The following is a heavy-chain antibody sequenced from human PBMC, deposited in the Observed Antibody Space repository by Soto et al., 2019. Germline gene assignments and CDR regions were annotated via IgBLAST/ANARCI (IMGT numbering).Heavy chain of an antibody. CDR2: INPNSGGT. CDR3: AGGYYDILTGYPPDGMDV. V-gene: IGHV1-2*04. Sequence: ASVKVSCKASGYTFTGYYMHWVRQAPGQGLEWMGWINPNSGGTNYAQKFQGWVTMTRDTSISTAYMELSRLRSDDTAVYYCAGGYYDILTGYPPDGMDVWGQGTTVTVSS. J-gene: IGHJ6*02. CDR1: GYTFTGYY. D-gene: IGHD3-9*01.